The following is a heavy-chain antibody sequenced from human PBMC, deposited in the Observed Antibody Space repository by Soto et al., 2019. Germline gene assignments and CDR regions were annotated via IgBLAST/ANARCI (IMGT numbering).Heavy chain of an antibody. V-gene: IGHV3-30*18. CDR3: AKIIIAAAGLYYYYGMDV. J-gene: IGHJ6*02. CDR1: GFTFSSYG. Sequence: GGSLRLSCAASGFTFSSYGMHWVRQAPGKGLEWVAVISYDGSNKYYADSVKGRFTISRDNSKNTLYLQMNSLRAEDTAVYYCAKIIIAAAGLYYYYGMDVWGQGTTVTVSS. D-gene: IGHD6-13*01. CDR2: ISYDGSNK.